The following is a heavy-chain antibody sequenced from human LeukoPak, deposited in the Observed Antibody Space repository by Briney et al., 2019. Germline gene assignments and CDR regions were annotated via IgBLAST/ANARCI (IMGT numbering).Heavy chain of an antibody. J-gene: IGHJ4*02. CDR2: VSGGGAYT. CDR3: AKRITVSAGYYLDS. CDR1: GFSFSSFA. V-gene: IGHV3-23*01. Sequence: GGSLRLSCVGSGFSFSSFAMSWVRQAPGKGLEWVSTVSGGGAYTYYADSVKGRFTVSRDDSKSMHFLQMNSLRPEDTALYFCAKRITVSAGYYLDSWGQGTLGHRLL. D-gene: IGHD2-8*01.